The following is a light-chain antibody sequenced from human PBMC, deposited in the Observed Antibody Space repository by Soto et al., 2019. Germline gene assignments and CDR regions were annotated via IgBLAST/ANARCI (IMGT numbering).Light chain of an antibody. CDR3: SSYTSDNRDYV. V-gene: IGLV2-14*01. CDR1: SSDVGAYTS. J-gene: IGLJ1*01. CDR2: EVS. Sequence: QSVLTQPASVSGSPGQSITISCTGTSSDVGAYTSVSWYQQHPGKAPKLMIYEVSNRPLGVSRRFSGSKSGNTASLTISGLQAEDEAHYYCSSYTSDNRDYVFGTGTKVTVL.